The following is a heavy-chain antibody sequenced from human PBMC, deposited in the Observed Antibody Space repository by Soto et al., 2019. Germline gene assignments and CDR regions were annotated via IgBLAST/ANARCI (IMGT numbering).Heavy chain of an antibody. V-gene: IGHV3-30*18. J-gene: IGHJ4*02. CDR3: AKDSRIGYSYGQLPFDY. Sequence: GGSLRLSCAASGFTFSSYGMHWVRQAPGKGLEWVAVISYDGSNKYYADSVKGRFTISRDNSKNTLYLQMNSLRAEDTAVYYCAKDSRIGYSYGQLPFDYWGQGNLVTVSS. CDR2: ISYDGSNK. CDR1: GFTFSSYG. D-gene: IGHD5-18*01.